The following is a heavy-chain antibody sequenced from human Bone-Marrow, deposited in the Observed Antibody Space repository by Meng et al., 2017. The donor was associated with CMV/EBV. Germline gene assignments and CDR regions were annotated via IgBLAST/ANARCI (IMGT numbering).Heavy chain of an antibody. D-gene: IGHD1-26*01. CDR1: GGSISSYY. J-gene: IGHJ3*02. Sequence: SETLSLTCTVSGGSISSYYWSWIRQPQGKGLEWIGYIYYSESTNYNPSLKSRVTISVDTSKTQFSLKLSSVTAADTGVYYCARVFTSFAFDIWGQGTMVTVSS. CDR2: IYYSEST. CDR3: ARVFTSFAFDI. V-gene: IGHV4-59*01.